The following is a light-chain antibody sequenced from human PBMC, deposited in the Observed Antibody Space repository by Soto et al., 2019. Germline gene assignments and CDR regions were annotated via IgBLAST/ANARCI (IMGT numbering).Light chain of an antibody. CDR3: QQYVSIPLT. Sequence: EIVLTQSPGTLSLSPGEISTLSCRSSQSFCTYLAWYQQKPGLAPRLLIYGASSRATGIPDGFSSSGSGTDFTLTISRLEPEDFAVYHCQQYVSIPLTFGGGTKVDIK. CDR1: QSFCTY. J-gene: IGKJ4*01. CDR2: GAS. V-gene: IGKV3-20*01.